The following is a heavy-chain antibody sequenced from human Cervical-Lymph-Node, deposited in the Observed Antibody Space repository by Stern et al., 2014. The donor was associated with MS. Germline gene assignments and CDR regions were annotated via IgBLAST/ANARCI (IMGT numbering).Heavy chain of an antibody. CDR3: ARIDYGYAFDI. J-gene: IGHJ3*02. CDR1: GFPFSSYG. CDR2: IWYDGSNK. D-gene: IGHD4-17*01. Sequence: VQLVESGGGVVQPGRSLRLSCAASGFPFSSYGMHWVRQAPGKGLAWVAVIWYDGSNKYYADSVKGRFTISRDNSKNTLYLQMNSLRAEDTAVYYCARIDYGYAFDIWGQGTMVTVSS. V-gene: IGHV3-33*01.